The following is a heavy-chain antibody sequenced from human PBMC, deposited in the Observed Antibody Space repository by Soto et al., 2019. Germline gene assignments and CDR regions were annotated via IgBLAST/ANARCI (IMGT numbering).Heavy chain of an antibody. V-gene: IGHV4-59*08. D-gene: IGHD3-10*01. CDR2: VHYSWGS. CDR3: ARQGFGALHGVVDV. J-gene: IGHJ6*02. Sequence: QVQLQESGPGLVKPSETLSLSCTVSGGSISSYHWSWIRQTPGKGLEWIGYVHYSWGSNYNPSLKSRVALSLDTSKSQFSLKLTSVTATDTAVYYCARQGFGALHGVVDVWGQGTTVTVSS. CDR1: GGSISSYH.